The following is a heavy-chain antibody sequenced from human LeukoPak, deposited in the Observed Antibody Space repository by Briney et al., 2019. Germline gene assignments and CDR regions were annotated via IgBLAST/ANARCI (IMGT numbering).Heavy chain of an antibody. Sequence: GGSLRLSCAASGFPLSSHWMTWVRQVPGRGPEWVANVNRDGSGTYYLDSVKGRFTISKDNAKNSLYLQMNSLRVEDTALYHCARNNGMDVWGQGTTVIVSS. CDR3: ARNNGMDV. J-gene: IGHJ6*02. CDR1: GFPLSSHW. V-gene: IGHV3-7*03. CDR2: VNRDGSGT.